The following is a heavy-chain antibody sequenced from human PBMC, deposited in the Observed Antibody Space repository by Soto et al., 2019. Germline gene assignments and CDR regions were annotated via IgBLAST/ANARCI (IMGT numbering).Heavy chain of an antibody. V-gene: IGHV1-69*13. CDR2: TIPIFGTA. CDR3: ARGIAVAGIYYYYGMDV. D-gene: IGHD6-19*01. Sequence: GASVKVSCKASGGTFSSYAISWVRQAPGQGLEWMGGTIPIFGTANYAQKFQGRVTITADESTSTAYMELSSLRSEDTAVYYCARGIAVAGIYYYYGMDVWGQGTTVTVSS. CDR1: GGTFSSYA. J-gene: IGHJ6*02.